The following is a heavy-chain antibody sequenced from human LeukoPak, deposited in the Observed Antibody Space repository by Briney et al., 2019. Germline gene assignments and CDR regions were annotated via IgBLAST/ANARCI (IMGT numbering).Heavy chain of an antibody. J-gene: IGHJ4*02. Sequence: PSETLSLTCTVSGGSITSYYRSWIRQSPGKGLEWIGFMYYSGTTNYNPSLKSGVTISLGMSKNQFSLKLSSVTAADTAVYYCARLPMAVTLHVDCWVQGTLVTVPS. CDR1: GGSITSYY. D-gene: IGHD2-21*02. V-gene: IGHV4-59*01. CDR2: MYYSGTT. CDR3: ARLPMAVTLHVDC.